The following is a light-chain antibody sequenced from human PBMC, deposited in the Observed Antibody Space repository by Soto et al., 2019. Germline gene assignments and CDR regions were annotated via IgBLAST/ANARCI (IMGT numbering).Light chain of an antibody. Sequence: EIVLTQSPGTLSLSPGERATLSCRASQSVSSSFLAWYQQKPGQDPRLLIYGASSRATGIPDRFSGSGSGTDFTLTISRLEPQDFAVYYLQQYDSSPWTFGQGTKVEIK. CDR3: QQYDSSPWT. V-gene: IGKV3-20*01. J-gene: IGKJ1*01. CDR2: GAS. CDR1: QSVSSSF.